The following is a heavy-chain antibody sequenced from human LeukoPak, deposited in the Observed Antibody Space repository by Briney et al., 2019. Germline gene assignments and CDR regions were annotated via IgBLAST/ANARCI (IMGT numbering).Heavy chain of an antibody. CDR2: IDTVGRT. Sequence: QTGGSLRLSCAASGFSFRDYDMHWVRQTPGKGLEWVSAIDTVGRTYSSDSVQGRFPISRENPKNSLYLQMNSLRAGDTAVYYCARGYSYGIYYFDAWGQGTLVTASS. D-gene: IGHD5-18*01. CDR1: GFSFRDYD. CDR3: ARGYSYGIYYFDA. V-gene: IGHV3-13*01. J-gene: IGHJ4*02.